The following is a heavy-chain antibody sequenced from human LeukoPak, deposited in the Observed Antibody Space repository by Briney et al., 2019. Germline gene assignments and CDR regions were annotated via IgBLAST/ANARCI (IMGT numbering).Heavy chain of an antibody. Sequence: ASVKVSCKASGYTFTGYYIYWVRQAPGQGLEWMGIINPSGGSTSYAQKFQGRVTMTRDTSTSTVYMELSSLRSEDTAVYYCARRYFDWLSRRDAFDIWGQGTMVTVSS. V-gene: IGHV1-46*01. CDR3: ARRYFDWLSRRDAFDI. CDR2: INPSGGST. J-gene: IGHJ3*02. CDR1: GYTFTGYY. D-gene: IGHD3-9*01.